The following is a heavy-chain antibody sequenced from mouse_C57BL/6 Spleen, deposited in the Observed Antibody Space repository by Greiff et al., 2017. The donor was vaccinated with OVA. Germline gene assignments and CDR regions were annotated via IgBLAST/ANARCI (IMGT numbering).Heavy chain of an antibody. V-gene: IGHV5-17*01. Sequence: EVKLMESGGGFVKPGGSLKLSCAASGFTFSDYGMHWVRQAPETGREWVAYISSGSSTIYYADTVKGRFTITRDNAKNTLFLHMTSLRSEETAMYYCARPNFSMDYWGKGTSGTVSS. CDR1: GFTFSDYG. CDR3: ARPNFSMDY. J-gene: IGHJ4*01. CDR2: ISSGSSTI.